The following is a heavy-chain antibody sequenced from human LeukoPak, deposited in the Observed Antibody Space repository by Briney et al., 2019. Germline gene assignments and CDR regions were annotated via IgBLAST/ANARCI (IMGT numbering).Heavy chain of an antibody. CDR3: ARDQYGSGSYSRLDY. V-gene: IGHV3-21*01. D-gene: IGHD3-10*01. J-gene: IGHJ4*02. Sequence: GGSLRLSCAASGFAFSSYSMNWVRQAPGKGLEWVSSISSSSSYIYYADSVKGRFTISRDNAKNSLYLQMNSLRAEDTAVYYCARDQYGSGSYSRLDYWGQGTLVTVSS. CDR1: GFAFSSYS. CDR2: ISSSSSYI.